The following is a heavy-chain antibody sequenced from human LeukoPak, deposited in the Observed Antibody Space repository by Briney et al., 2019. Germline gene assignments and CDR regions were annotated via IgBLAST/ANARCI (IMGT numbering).Heavy chain of an antibody. CDR2: IYYSGST. D-gene: IGHD3-16*01. CDR1: GGSISSSSYY. V-gene: IGHV4-39*01. Sequence: SETLSLTCTVSGGSISSSSYYWGWIRQPPGMGLEWIGSIYYSGSTYYNPSLKSRSTISVDTSKNQFSLKLSSVTAADTALYYCARHNLGSLGTFDWGQGTLVTVSS. J-gene: IGHJ4*02. CDR3: ARHNLGSLGTFD.